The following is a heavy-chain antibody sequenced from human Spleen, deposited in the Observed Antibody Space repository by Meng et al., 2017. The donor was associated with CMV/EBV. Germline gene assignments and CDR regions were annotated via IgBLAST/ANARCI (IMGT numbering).Heavy chain of an antibody. CDR1: GFTFSDYY. CDR3: ASSDY. Sequence: LSLSCAASGFTFSDYYMNWIRQAPGKGLEWVSYVSSSGKKIYYADSVKGRFTISRDNARNLRYLQMNSLRAEDTAFYYCASSDYLGQGTLVTVSS. V-gene: IGHV3-11*04. CDR2: VSSSGKKI. J-gene: IGHJ4*02.